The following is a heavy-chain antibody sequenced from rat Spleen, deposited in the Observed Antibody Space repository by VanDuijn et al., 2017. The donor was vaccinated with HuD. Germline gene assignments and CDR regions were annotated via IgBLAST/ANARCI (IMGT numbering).Heavy chain of an antibody. CDR2: IWTGGTT. J-gene: IGHJ2*01. D-gene: IGHD1-2*01. CDR1: GFSLTRYD. V-gene: IGHV2-43*01. Sequence: QVQLKESGPGLVQPSQTLSPTCTVSGFSLTRYDISWVRQPPGKGLEWMGVIWTGGTTAYNSLLKSRLSISRDTSKSQVFLEMNSLQTDDTAIYFCTRSGYYYSNYVPFFDYWGQGVMVTVSS. CDR3: TRSGYYYSNYVPFFDY.